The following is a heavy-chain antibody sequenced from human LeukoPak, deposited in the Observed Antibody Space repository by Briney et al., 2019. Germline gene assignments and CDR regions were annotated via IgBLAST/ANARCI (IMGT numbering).Heavy chain of an antibody. V-gene: IGHV3-21*01. J-gene: IGHJ2*01. CDR3: ARKRGYSGYAPRDWYFDL. Sequence: PGGSLRLSCAASGFTFSSYSMNWVRQAPGKGLEWVTSISSSSSYIYYADSVKGRFTISRDNAKNSLYLQMNSLRAEDTAVYYCARKRGYSGYAPRDWYFDLWGRGTLVTVSS. D-gene: IGHD5-12*01. CDR2: ISSSSSYI. CDR1: GFTFSSYS.